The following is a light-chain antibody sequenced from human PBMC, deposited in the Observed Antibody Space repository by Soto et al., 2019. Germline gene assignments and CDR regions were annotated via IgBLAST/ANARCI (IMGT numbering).Light chain of an antibody. CDR3: QQYFTLYT. J-gene: IGKJ2*01. Sequence: DIRMTQSPSSLSASRGDRVTITCQASQDITNNLNWYQQKRGKAPKVLIYDASHLERGVPSRFRGSGSGTHFTLTISSLQPEDTATYYCQQYFTLYTFGQGTKLEIK. V-gene: IGKV1-33*01. CDR2: DAS. CDR1: QDITNN.